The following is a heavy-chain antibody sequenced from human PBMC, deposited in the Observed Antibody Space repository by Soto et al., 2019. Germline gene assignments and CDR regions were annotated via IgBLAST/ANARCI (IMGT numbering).Heavy chain of an antibody. Sequence: GASVKVSCKASGYIFTSYGISWVRQAPGQGLEWMGWISAYNGNTNYAQKIQGRVTMTTDTSTSTAYMELRSLRSDDTAVYYCARAVDYYDSSGYYTHEYFQHWGQGTLVTVSS. J-gene: IGHJ1*01. CDR3: ARAVDYYDSSGYYTHEYFQH. D-gene: IGHD3-22*01. CDR1: GYIFTSYG. CDR2: ISAYNGNT. V-gene: IGHV1-18*01.